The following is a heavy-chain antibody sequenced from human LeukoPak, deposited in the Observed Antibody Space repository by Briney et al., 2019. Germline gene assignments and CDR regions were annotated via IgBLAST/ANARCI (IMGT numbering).Heavy chain of an antibody. CDR2: IYYSGST. J-gene: IGHJ6*03. CDR1: GGSISSHY. Sequence: SETLSLTCTVSGGSISSHYWSWIRQPPGKGLEWIGYIYYSGSTNYNPSLKSRVTISVDTSKNQFSLKLSSVTAADTAVYYCARASNSGYYYYYHMDVWGKGTTVTVSS. CDR3: ARASNSGYYYYYHMDV. V-gene: IGHV4-59*11. D-gene: IGHD3-10*01.